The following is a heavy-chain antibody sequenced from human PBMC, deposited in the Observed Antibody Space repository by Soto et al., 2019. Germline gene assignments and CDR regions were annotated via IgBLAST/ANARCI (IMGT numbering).Heavy chain of an antibody. D-gene: IGHD6-13*01. V-gene: IGHV3-15*01. CDR1: GFTFSNAW. CDR3: TTDPSTPPGIAAAADSG. J-gene: IGHJ4*02. Sequence: GGSLRLSCAASGFTFSNAWMSWVRQAPGKGLEWVGRIKSKTDGGTTDYAAPVKGRFTISREDSKNTLYLQMNSLKTEDTAVYYCTTDPSTPPGIAAAADSGGGQGTLVTVSS. CDR2: IKSKTDGGTT.